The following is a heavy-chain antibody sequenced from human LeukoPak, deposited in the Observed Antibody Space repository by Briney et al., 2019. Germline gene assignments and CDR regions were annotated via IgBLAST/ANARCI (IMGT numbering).Heavy chain of an antibody. Sequence: TGGSLRLSCAPSGLAFSSYAMTWVRQAPGEGLEWVSGISDSGGSTYYADSVKGRFTISRDNSKSTLYLQMKSQRAEDTAIYTCAQRWQFPESWGQGTLVSVSS. CDR1: GLAFSSYA. CDR2: ISDSGGST. V-gene: IGHV3-23*01. CDR3: AQRWQFPES. D-gene: IGHD4-23*01. J-gene: IGHJ5*02.